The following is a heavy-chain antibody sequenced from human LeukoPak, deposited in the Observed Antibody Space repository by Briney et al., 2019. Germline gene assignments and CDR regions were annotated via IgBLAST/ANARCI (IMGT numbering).Heavy chain of an antibody. D-gene: IGHD1-26*01. CDR1: GYTSTGYY. CDR2: VNPNSGDT. J-gene: IGHJ5*01. Sequence: ASVKVSCKASGYTSTGYYLHWVRQAPGQGLEWMGCVNPNSGDTNYAQKFQGSVTMTRDTSISTVYMELSRLRSDDTAVYYCARASGSYWWFDSWGQGTLVTVSS. V-gene: IGHV1-2*02. CDR3: ARASGSYWWFDS.